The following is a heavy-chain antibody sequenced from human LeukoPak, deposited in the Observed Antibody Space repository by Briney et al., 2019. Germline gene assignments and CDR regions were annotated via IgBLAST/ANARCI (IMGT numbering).Heavy chain of an antibody. Sequence: GGSLRLSCAASGFTFSSYEMNWVRQAPGKGLEWVSYISSGGSPLYYADSVKGRFTISRDNAKNSLYLQMNSLRAEDTAVYYCARGNSGSHYVEYYYGMDVWGQGTTVTVSS. CDR3: ARGNSGSHYVEYYYGMDV. D-gene: IGHD1-26*01. CDR2: ISSGGSPL. V-gene: IGHV3-48*03. CDR1: GFTFSSYE. J-gene: IGHJ6*02.